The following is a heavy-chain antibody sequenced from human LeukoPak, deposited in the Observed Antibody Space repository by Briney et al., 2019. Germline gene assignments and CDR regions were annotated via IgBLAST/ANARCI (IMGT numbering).Heavy chain of an antibody. CDR3: ARGGPEEYSSGWYYFDY. D-gene: IGHD6-19*01. V-gene: IGHV1-46*01. CDR2: INPSGGST. J-gene: IGHJ4*02. Sequence: ASVKVSCKASGYTFTSYYMHWVRQAPGQGLEWMGIINPSGGSTSYAQKFQGRVTMTRDTSTSTVYTELSSLRSEDTAVYYCARGGPEEYSSGWYYFDYWGQGTLVTVSS. CDR1: GYTFTSYY.